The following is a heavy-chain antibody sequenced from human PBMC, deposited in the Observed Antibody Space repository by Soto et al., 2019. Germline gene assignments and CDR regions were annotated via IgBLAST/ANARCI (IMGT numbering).Heavy chain of an antibody. D-gene: IGHD1-26*01. V-gene: IGHV3-74*01. Sequence: VPLVESGGGLVRPGGSLRLSCAASGFTFSYYWMHWVRQAPGKGLGWVSRIHSDGSSTTYADFVKGRFIISRDNARNTVDLQMNSVRVEDTAVYYCARGDRGAFDLWGQGTVVTVSS. CDR2: IHSDGSST. J-gene: IGHJ3*01. CDR1: GFTFSYYW. CDR3: ARGDRGAFDL.